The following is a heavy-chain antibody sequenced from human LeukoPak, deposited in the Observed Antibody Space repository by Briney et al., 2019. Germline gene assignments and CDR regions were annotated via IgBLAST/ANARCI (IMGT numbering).Heavy chain of an antibody. CDR3: ARNVGWYSHDS. J-gene: IGHJ4*02. CDR1: ADSLGSHY. CDR2: IYGSGST. Sequence: SQTQPLTCTVSADSLGSHYCTRIRQPPEKGLEWIGYIYGSGSTHYDPSLRSRVTISEDTSKNQFSLKLTSVTAADTAVYYCARNVGWYSHDSWGQGTLVTVSS. D-gene: IGHD6-19*01. V-gene: IGHV4-59*08.